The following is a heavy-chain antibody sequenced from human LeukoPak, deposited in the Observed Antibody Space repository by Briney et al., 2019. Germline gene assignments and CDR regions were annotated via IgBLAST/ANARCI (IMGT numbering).Heavy chain of an antibody. CDR1: GFTFSSYG. Sequence: GRSLRLSCAASGFTFSSYGMYWVRQAPGKGLEWVAVIWYDGSNKYYADSVKGRFTISRDNSKNTLYLQMNSLRAEDTAVYYCAKETSGSYSYYYYYYYMDVWGKGTTVTVSS. CDR3: AKETSGSYSYYYYYYYMDV. D-gene: IGHD1-26*01. CDR2: IWYDGSNK. J-gene: IGHJ6*03. V-gene: IGHV3-33*06.